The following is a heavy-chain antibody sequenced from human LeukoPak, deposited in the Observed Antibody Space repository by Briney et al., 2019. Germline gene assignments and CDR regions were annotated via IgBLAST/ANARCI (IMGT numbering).Heavy chain of an antibody. CDR2: ISAYNGNT. J-gene: IGHJ4*02. CDR1: GYTFTIYG. CDR3: ARGGTGSGWYGVPFDY. Sequence: ASVTVSFTASGYTFTIYGISWVRQAPGQGLEWMGWISAYNGNTNYAQKLQGRGTMTTDTSTSTAYMELRSLRSDDTAVYYCARGGTGSGWYGVPFDYWGQGTLVTVSS. D-gene: IGHD6-19*01. V-gene: IGHV1-18*01.